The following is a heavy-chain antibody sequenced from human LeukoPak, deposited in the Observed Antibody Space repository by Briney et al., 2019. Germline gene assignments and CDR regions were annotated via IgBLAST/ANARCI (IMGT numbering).Heavy chain of an antibody. CDR3: ARGYCSSTSCYLADY. CDR1: GGSISSGGYY. CDR2: IYYSGST. D-gene: IGHD2-2*01. V-gene: IGHV4-31*03. J-gene: IGHJ4*02. Sequence: PSQTLSLTCTVSGGSISSGGYYWSWIRQLPGKGLEWIGYIYYSGSTYYNPSLKSRVTISVDTSKNQFSLKLSSVTAADTAVYYCARGYCSSTSCYLADYWGQGTLVTVSS.